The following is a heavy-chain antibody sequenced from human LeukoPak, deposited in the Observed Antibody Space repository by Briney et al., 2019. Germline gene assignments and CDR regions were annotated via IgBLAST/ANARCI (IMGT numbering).Heavy chain of an antibody. V-gene: IGHV6-1*01. J-gene: IGHJ5*02. CDR2: TYYRSKWYN. D-gene: IGHD3-10*01. Sequence: KTSQTLSLTCAISGDSVSSNTASWNWIRQSPSRGLEWLGMTYYRSKWYNQYAESVKSRIAINPDTSKNQFSLHLNSVTPEDTAIYYCARTYYFASGSYPQGFDPWGQGTLVIVSS. CDR3: ARTYYFASGSYPQGFDP. CDR1: GDSVSSNTAS.